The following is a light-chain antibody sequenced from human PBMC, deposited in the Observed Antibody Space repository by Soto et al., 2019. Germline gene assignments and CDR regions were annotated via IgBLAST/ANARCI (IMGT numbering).Light chain of an antibody. CDR3: QHLNSYPQIT. J-gene: IGKJ5*01. Sequence: IQLTQSPSSLSASVGDRVTITCRASQGIRSYLAWYQQKPGKAPKLLFYAASTLESGVPSRFSGSGSGTDFSLTISSLQPEDSATYYCQHLNSYPQITFGQGTRLEIK. CDR1: QGIRSY. CDR2: AAS. V-gene: IGKV1-9*01.